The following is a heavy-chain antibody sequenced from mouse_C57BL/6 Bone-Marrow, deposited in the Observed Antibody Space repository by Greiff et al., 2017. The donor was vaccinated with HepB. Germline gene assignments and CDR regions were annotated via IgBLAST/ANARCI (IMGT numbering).Heavy chain of an antibody. CDR2: ISSGGDYI. J-gene: IGHJ1*03. Sequence: EVHLVESGEGLVKPGGSLKLSCAASGFTFSSYAMSWVRQTPEKRLEWVAYISSGGDYIYYADTVKGRFTISRDNARNTLYLQMSSLKSEDTAMYNCTRDRPPPRDYYGSPWYFDVWGTETTLTVSS. CDR1: GFTFSSYA. V-gene: IGHV5-9-1*02. D-gene: IGHD1-1*01. CDR3: TRDRPPPRDYYGSPWYFDV.